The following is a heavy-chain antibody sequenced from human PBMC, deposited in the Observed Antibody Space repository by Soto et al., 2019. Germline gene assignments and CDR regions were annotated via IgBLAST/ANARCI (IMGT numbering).Heavy chain of an antibody. CDR2: IYWDDDK. D-gene: IGHD4-17*01. J-gene: IGHJ4*02. V-gene: IGHV2-5*02. CDR1: GLSLSTTGKS. Sequence: QITLKESGPTLVKPTQTLTLTCTFSGLSLSTTGKSVAWIRQPPGKALEWLSVIYWDDDKRYSPSLNTRLTIAKDTSKNQVGLKLTNKDPSDTGTYYIPHSRGDGDDFPYWGQGTLVSVSS. CDR3: PHSRGDGDDFPY.